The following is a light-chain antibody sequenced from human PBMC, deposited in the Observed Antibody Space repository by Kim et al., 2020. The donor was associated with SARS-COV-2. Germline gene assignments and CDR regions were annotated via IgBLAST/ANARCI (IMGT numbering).Light chain of an antibody. J-gene: IGLJ1*01. CDR3: TSYTTSTTVV. CDR2: DVT. V-gene: IGLV2-14*01. CDR1: SSDIGGYNY. Sequence: QSALTQPASVSGSPGQSITISCTGTSSDIGGYNYVSWYQQSPGKTPKLILYDVTNRASGVSNRFSGSKSGNTASLAISGLQAEDEGDYYCTSYTTSTTVVFGTGTQLTVL.